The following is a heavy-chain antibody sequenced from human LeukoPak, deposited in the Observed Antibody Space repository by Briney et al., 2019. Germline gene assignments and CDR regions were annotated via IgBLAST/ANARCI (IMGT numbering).Heavy chain of an antibody. D-gene: IGHD3-16*01. V-gene: IGHV3-30*03. Sequence: GRSLRLSCAASGFTFSSYGMHWVRQAPGKGLKWVAVISYDGSNKYYADSVKGRFTISRDNSKNTLYLQMNSLRAEDTAVYHCARDVGAYDPAHSYGMDVWGQGTTVTVSS. CDR3: ARDVGAYDPAHSYGMDV. CDR2: ISYDGSNK. J-gene: IGHJ6*02. CDR1: GFTFSSYG.